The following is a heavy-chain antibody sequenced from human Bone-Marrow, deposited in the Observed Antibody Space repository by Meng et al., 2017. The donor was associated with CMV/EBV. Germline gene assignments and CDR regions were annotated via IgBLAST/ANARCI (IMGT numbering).Heavy chain of an antibody. D-gene: IGHD2-15*01. CDR2: MNPNSGNT. Sequence: ASVKVSCKASGYTFTSYDINWVRRATGQGLEWMGWMNPNSGNTGYAQKFQGRVTITRNTSISTAYMELSSLRSEDTAVYYCAREELGGPASGMDVWGQGTTVTVSS. CDR3: AREELGGPASGMDV. CDR1: GYTFTSYD. V-gene: IGHV1-8*03. J-gene: IGHJ6*02.